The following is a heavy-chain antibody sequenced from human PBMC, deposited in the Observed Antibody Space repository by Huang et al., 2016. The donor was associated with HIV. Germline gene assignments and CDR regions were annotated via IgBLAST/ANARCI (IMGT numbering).Heavy chain of an antibody. V-gene: IGHV4-61*09. CDR2: IYTSGNT. D-gene: IGHD3-22*01. J-gene: IGHJ3*02. Sequence: QVQLQESGPGLVKPSQTLSLTCTVSGGSISSGSFYWSWIRQPAGKGLEWIWHIYTSGNTNYNPSLKSRLTMSVDMSQNQFSLRLYSVTAADTAVYFCARGYYDSSGSDAFDIWGQGTMVTVSS. CDR3: ARGYYDSSGSDAFDI. CDR1: GGSISSGSFY.